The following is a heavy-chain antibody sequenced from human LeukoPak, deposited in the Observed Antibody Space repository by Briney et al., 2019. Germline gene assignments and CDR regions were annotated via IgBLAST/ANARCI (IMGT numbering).Heavy chain of an antibody. CDR3: ARPPPSCSSTSCYQQY. D-gene: IGHD2-2*01. V-gene: IGHV3-30*03. Sequence: GGFLTLSCAASGFTFSSYGMHWVRQAPGKGLEWVAIISYDGNNKYYADSVKGRFTISRDNSKNTLYLQMNSLRVEDTAVYYCARPPPSCSSTSCYQQYWGQGTLVTVSS. J-gene: IGHJ4*02. CDR2: ISYDGNNK. CDR1: GFTFSSYG.